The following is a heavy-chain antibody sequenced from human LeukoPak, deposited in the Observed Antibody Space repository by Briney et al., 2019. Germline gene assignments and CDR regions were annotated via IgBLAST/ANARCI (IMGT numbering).Heavy chain of an antibody. V-gene: IGHV4-39*01. CDR1: GGSISSSSYY. D-gene: IGHD3-10*01. CDR2: IYYSGST. CDR3: ASLGNYGSGTAFSYYYYYGMDV. J-gene: IGHJ6*02. Sequence: SETLSLTCTVSGGSISSSSYYWGWVRQPPGKGLEWLGSIYYSGSTYYNPSLKSRLTISVDTSKNQFSLKLSSLTDADTAVYYCASLGNYGSGTAFSYYYYYGMDVWGQGTTVTVSS.